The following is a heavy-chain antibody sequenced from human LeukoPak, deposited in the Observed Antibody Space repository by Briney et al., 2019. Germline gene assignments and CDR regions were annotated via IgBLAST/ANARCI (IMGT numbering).Heavy chain of an antibody. CDR1: GGSFSGYY. D-gene: IGHD5-18*01. Sequence: SETLSLTCAVYGGSFSGYYWSWIRQPPGKGLEWIGEINHSGSTNYNPSLKSRVTISVDTSKNQFSLKLSSVTAADTAVYYCARDWLRGYSSTFDYWGQGTLVTVSS. CDR3: ARDWLRGYSSTFDY. J-gene: IGHJ4*02. V-gene: IGHV4-34*01. CDR2: INHSGST.